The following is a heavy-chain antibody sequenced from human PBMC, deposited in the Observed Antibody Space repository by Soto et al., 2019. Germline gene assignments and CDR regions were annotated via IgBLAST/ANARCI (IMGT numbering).Heavy chain of an antibody. Sequence: ASVKVSCKASGYTFTSYGISWVRQAPGQGLEWMGWISAYNGNTNYAQKLQGRVTMTTDTSTSTACMELRSLRSDDTAVYYCARDDRGDYDSSGYSVNDYWGQGTLVTVS. D-gene: IGHD3-22*01. J-gene: IGHJ4*02. CDR1: GYTFTSYG. CDR3: ARDDRGDYDSSGYSVNDY. V-gene: IGHV1-18*01. CDR2: ISAYNGNT.